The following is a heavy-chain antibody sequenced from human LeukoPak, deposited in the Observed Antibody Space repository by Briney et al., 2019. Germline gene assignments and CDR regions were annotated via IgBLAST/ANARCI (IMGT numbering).Heavy chain of an antibody. J-gene: IGHJ4*02. D-gene: IGHD3-16*01. Sequence: GGSLRLSCAASGFTFSSYSMNWVRQAPGKGLEWVSSISSSSYIYYADSVKGRFTISRDNAKNSLYLQMNSLRAEDTAVYFCGRDDAGVKNYGIQYWGLGTLVAVSS. CDR1: GFTFSSYS. V-gene: IGHV3-21*04. CDR2: ISSSSYI. CDR3: GRDDAGVKNYGIQY.